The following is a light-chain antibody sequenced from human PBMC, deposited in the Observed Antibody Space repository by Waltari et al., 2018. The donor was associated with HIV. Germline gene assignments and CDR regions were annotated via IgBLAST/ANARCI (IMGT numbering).Light chain of an antibody. CDR3: SSYGDSLRVL. CDR2: EVT. Sequence: QSALTQPPSASGSLGQSVTISCPGSSSDLGAYDSVSWFQHHPRSAPKLLLYEVTRRPSTVSDRFSGSRSGSTAFLTVAGLQPDDEATYFCSSYGDSLRVLFGGGTNVTVL. CDR1: SSDLGAYDS. V-gene: IGLV2-8*01. J-gene: IGLJ3*02.